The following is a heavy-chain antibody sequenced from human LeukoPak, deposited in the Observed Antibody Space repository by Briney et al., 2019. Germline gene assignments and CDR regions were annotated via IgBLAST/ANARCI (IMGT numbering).Heavy chain of an antibody. CDR3: ARGSTSDWPLEY. CDR2: INAYNGDT. CDR1: GYIFINYA. Sequence: APVKVSCKASGYIFINYAIHWVRQAPGQRLEWMGWINAYNGDTEYSQKFQGRVTIARDTSASIAYMELSTLRSEDTAVYYCARGSTSDWPLEYWGRGILVTVSS. D-gene: IGHD2-21*02. V-gene: IGHV1-3*01. J-gene: IGHJ4*02.